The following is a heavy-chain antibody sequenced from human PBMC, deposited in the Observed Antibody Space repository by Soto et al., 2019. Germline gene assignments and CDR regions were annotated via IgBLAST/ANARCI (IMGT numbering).Heavy chain of an antibody. CDR1: GYTFTTYA. CDR3: ARESGSGGWYHLDY. D-gene: IGHD6-19*01. V-gene: IGHV1-3*05. Sequence: QVQLVQSGAEEKKPGATVKVSCKASGYTFTTYAIHWVRQAPGHRPEWMGWIHAGNGNTKYPQNLQGRVTISRDTSASTAYMELSSLRSEDTAVYYCARESGSGGWYHLDYWGQGTLVIVSS. CDR2: IHAGNGNT. J-gene: IGHJ4*02.